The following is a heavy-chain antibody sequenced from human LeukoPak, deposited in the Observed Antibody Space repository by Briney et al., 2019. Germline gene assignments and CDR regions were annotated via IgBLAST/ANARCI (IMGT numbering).Heavy chain of an antibody. V-gene: IGHV3-23*01. CDR2: ISGSGGST. Sequence: GGSLRLSCAASGFTFSSYAMHWVRQAPGKGLEWVSAISGSGGSTYYADSVKGRFTISRDNSKNTLYLQMNSLRAEDTAVYYCARGLMGGYPRFDHWGQGTLVTVSS. J-gene: IGHJ4*02. CDR3: ARGLMGGYPRFDH. CDR1: GFTFSSYA. D-gene: IGHD2-8*01.